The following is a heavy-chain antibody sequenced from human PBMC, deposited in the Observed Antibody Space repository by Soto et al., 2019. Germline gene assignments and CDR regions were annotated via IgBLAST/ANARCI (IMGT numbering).Heavy chain of an antibody. CDR3: AKDGLSDSPSAIDY. CDR1: GFTLGRYG. Sequence: LRLSCAASGFTLGRYGMSWVRQAPGKGLEWVSAVSPNGQGIYYADSVRGRFTISRDFSKNTVFLHMDSLRAEDTAIYYCAKDGLSDSPSAIDYWGQGTRVTVSS. J-gene: IGHJ4*02. D-gene: IGHD6-13*01. V-gene: IGHV3-23*01. CDR2: VSPNGQGI.